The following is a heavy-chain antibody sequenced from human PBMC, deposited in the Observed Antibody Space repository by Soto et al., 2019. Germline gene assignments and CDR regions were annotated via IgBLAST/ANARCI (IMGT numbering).Heavy chain of an antibody. V-gene: IGHV3-23*01. J-gene: IGHJ6*02. CDR1: GFTFSSYA. CDR2: ISGSGGST. D-gene: IGHD6-6*01. CDR3: AKVNSIAAPYYYYGMDV. Sequence: PGVSLRLSCAASGFTFSSYAMSWVRQAPWKGLEWVSAISGSGGSTYYADSVKGRFTISRDNSKNTLYLQMNSLRAEDTAVYYCAKVNSIAAPYYYYGMDVWGQGTTVTVSS.